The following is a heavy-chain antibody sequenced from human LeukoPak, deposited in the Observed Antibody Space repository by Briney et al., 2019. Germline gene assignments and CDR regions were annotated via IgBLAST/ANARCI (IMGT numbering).Heavy chain of an antibody. CDR3: ANRQTWAGLVRSGY. J-gene: IGHJ4*02. CDR1: GFTFSIYT. V-gene: IGHV3-23*01. Sequence: GGSLRLSCAGSGFTFSIYTMSWVRQAPGKGLEWVSGISGSSGSTYYADSVRGGFTISRDNSKNTRYLQLNSVRGEDRAVYYCANRQTWAGLVRSGYWGQGDLVTLSS. D-gene: IGHD1-26*01. CDR2: ISGSSGST.